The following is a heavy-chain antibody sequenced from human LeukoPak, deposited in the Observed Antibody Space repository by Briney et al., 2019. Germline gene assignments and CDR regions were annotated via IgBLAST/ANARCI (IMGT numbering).Heavy chain of an antibody. CDR2: ISDTGKT. CDR3: ATGYYEPFAT. Sequence: LETLSLTCSVSGGSLRSYFWGWLRQSPGEGLEWIGYISDTGKTDSNPSLKSRVTISLGTSKTQFSLRLRSVTAADSAVYYCATGYYEPFATWGPGILVTVSS. D-gene: IGHD1-26*01. J-gene: IGHJ5*02. V-gene: IGHV4-59*01. CDR1: GGSLRSYF.